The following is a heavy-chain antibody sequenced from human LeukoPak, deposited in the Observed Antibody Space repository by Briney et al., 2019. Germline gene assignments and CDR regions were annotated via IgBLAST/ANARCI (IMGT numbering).Heavy chain of an antibody. Sequence: ASVKVSCKASGYTFTGYDMHWVRQAPGQGLEWMGWINPNSGGTNYAQKFQGRVTMTRDTSISTAYMELRRLRSDDTAVYYCARIAAAGWADYWGQGTLVTVSS. CDR1: GYTFTGYD. CDR3: ARIAAAGWADY. V-gene: IGHV1-2*02. CDR2: INPNSGGT. J-gene: IGHJ4*02. D-gene: IGHD6-13*01.